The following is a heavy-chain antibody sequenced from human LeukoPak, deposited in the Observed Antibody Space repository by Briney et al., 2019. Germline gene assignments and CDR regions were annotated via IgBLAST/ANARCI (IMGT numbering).Heavy chain of an antibody. CDR3: ARHSNYYDSSGYHPSDY. CDR1: GGSISSSSYY. J-gene: IGHJ4*02. CDR2: IYYSGST. Sequence: SETLSLTCTVSGGSISSSSYYWGWIRQPPGKGLEWIVSIYYSGSTYYNPSLKSRVTISVDTSKNQFSLKLSSVTAADTAVYYCARHSNYYDSSGYHPSDYWGQGTLVTVSS. V-gene: IGHV4-39*01. D-gene: IGHD3-22*01.